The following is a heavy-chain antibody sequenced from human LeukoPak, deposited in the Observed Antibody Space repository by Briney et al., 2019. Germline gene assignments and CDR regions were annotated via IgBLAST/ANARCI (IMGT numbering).Heavy chain of an antibody. CDR3: AKDQGSSVVGVTAY. CDR1: GFTFSSYA. Sequence: LPGGSLRLSCAASGFTFSSYAMSWVRQAPGKGLEWVSAISGSGGSTYYADSVKGRFTISRDNSKNTLYLQMNSLRAEDTAVYYCAKDQGSSVVGVTAYWGQGTLVTVSS. CDR2: ISGSGGST. J-gene: IGHJ4*02. V-gene: IGHV3-23*01. D-gene: IGHD1-26*01.